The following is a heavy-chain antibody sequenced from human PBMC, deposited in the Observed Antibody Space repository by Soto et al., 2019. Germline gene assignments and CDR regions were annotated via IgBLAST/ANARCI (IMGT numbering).Heavy chain of an antibody. CDR1: GYTFTGYY. CDR3: ARDGVRNPSDYGSSTSCYNWFDP. CDR2: INPNSGGT. V-gene: IGHV1-2*02. J-gene: IGHJ5*02. Sequence: ASVKVSCKASGYTFTGYYMHWVRQAPGQGLEWMGWINPNSGGTNYAQKFQGRVTMTRDTSISTAYMELSRLRSDDTAVYYCARDGVRNPSDYGSSTSCYNWFDPWGQGTMVTVSS. D-gene: IGHD2-2*01.